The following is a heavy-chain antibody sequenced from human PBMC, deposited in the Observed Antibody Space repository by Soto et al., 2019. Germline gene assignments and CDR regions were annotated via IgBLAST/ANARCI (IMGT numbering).Heavy chain of an antibody. Sequence: QVQLQESGPGLVKPSQTLSLTCTVSGGSISSGVYYWSWIRQHPGKGLEWIGYIFYSGSTYYNPSLKSRVTISVDTSKNQFSLKVSSVTAADTAVYYCATYGSGTYKPTTFDYWGQGTLVTVSS. CDR2: IFYSGST. V-gene: IGHV4-31*03. CDR1: GGSISSGVYY. J-gene: IGHJ4*02. CDR3: ATYGSGTYKPTTFDY. D-gene: IGHD3-10*01.